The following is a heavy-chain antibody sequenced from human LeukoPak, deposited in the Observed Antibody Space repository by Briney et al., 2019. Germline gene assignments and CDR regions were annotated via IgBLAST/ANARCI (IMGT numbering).Heavy chain of an antibody. V-gene: IGHV4-59*08. Sequence: SETLSLTCTVPGGSISSYYWSWLRQPPGKGLEWIGYIYYSGSTNYNPSLKSRVTISVDTSKNQFSLKLSSVTAADTAVYYCAATSWGWELLGYYYWGQGTLVTVSS. CDR1: GGSISSYY. CDR2: IYYSGST. J-gene: IGHJ4*02. CDR3: AATSWGWELLGYYY. D-gene: IGHD1-26*01.